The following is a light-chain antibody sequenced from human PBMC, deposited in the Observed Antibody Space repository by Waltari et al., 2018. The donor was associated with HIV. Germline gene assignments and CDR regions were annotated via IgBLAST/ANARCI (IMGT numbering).Light chain of an antibody. CDR1: QGISSY. V-gene: IGKV1-8*01. CDR2: AAS. Sequence: AIRMTQSPSSFSASKGDRANITCRASQGISSYLAWYQQKPGKAPKLLIYAASTLQSGVPSRFSGSGSGTDFTLTISCLQSEDFATYYCQQYYSYPLTFGGGTKVEIK. CDR3: QQYYSYPLT. J-gene: IGKJ4*01.